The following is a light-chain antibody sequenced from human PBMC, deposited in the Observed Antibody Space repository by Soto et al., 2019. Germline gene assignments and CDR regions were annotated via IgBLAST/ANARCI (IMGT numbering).Light chain of an antibody. J-gene: IGLJ2*01. CDR2: EVI. CDR3: SSYAANNNLI. V-gene: IGLV2-8*01. CDR1: SSDVGGYNY. Sequence: QSVLTQPPSASGSPGQSVTISCTGTSSDVGGYNYVSWYQQLPGKVPKLMIYEVIKRPSGVPDRFSGSKSGNTASLTVSGLQAEDEADYYCSSYAANNNLIFGGGTKLTVL.